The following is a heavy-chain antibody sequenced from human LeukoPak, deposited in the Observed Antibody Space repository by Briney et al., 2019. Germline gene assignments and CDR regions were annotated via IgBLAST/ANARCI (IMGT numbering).Heavy chain of an antibody. CDR2: IKQDGSDK. V-gene: IGHV3-7*03. J-gene: IGHJ4*02. CDR1: GFTFSNYW. D-gene: IGHD3-22*01. Sequence: GGSLRLSCAASGFTFSNYWMSWVRQAPGKGLEWVANIKQDGSDKYYVDSAKGRFTISRDNAKNSLYLQMNSLRVEDTAVYYSARESYYDSSGYYYLFPFDYWGQGTLVTVSS. CDR3: ARESYYDSSGYYYLFPFDY.